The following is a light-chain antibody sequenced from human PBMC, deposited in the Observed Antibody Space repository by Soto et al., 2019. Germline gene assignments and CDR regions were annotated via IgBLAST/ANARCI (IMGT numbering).Light chain of an antibody. Sequence: DIEITQSPSTLSASVGDRVTITCRASQSVSGSLAWYQQKSERPPKVLIYDASTLEDGVPSRFSGSGSGTEFTLSIRSLQPDDFEPYYCQQYETYSPSFGQGTKVELK. V-gene: IGKV1-5*01. CDR2: DAS. CDR1: QSVSGS. J-gene: IGKJ1*01. CDR3: QQYETYSPS.